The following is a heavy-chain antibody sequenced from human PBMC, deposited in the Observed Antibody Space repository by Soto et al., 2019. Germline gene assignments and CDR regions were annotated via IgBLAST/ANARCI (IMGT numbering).Heavy chain of an antibody. CDR3: ARENYYDSSGYYAYFDY. D-gene: IGHD3-22*01. CDR2: ISAYNGNT. J-gene: IGHJ4*02. CDR1: GYTFTSYG. V-gene: IGHV1-18*01. Sequence: GASVKVSCKASGYTFTSYGISWVRQAPGQGLEWMGWISAYNGNTNYAQKLQGRVTMTTDTSTSTAYMELRSLRSDDTAVYYCARENYYDSSGYYAYFDYGGQGTLVTVSS.